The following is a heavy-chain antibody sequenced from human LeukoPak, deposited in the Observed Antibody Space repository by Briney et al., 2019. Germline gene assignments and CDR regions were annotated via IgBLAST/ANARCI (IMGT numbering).Heavy chain of an antibody. CDR2: VYDSGST. CDR3: ARQSDYVWGSYRIRYFDY. J-gene: IGHJ4*02. D-gene: IGHD3-16*02. Sequence: PSETLSLTCTVSGGSISRNYWSWIRQSPGKGLEWIGYVYDSGSTNYNPSLKSRVTISVDTSKNQFSLRLSSVTAADTAVYYCARQSDYVWGSYRIRYFDYWGQGTLVTVSS. CDR1: GGSISRNY. V-gene: IGHV4-59*08.